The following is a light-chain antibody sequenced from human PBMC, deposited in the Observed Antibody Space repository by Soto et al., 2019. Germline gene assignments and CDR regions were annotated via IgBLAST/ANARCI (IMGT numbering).Light chain of an antibody. Sequence: EIVLTQSPATLSSSPGERATLSCRPSQRVSRYLAWYQQKPGQPPRLLIYHASNRAPGIPARFSGSGSGTDFTLTISSLEPEDFAVYYCQQRSDWPPITFGQGTRLDIK. CDR3: QQRSDWPPIT. V-gene: IGKV3-11*01. J-gene: IGKJ5*01. CDR1: QRVSRY. CDR2: HAS.